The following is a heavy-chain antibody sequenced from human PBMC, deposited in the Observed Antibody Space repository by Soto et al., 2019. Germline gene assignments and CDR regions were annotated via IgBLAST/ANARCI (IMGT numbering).Heavy chain of an antibody. CDR1: GGTFSTSA. Sequence: QVQLEQSGAEVKKPGSSVKVSCKASGGTFSTSAISWVRQAPGQGLEWMGGIRPIFRTPDYAQKFQGRVTVTADESTSTAYKELGGLRSEDTAVYYCARDKDRPQLSGNYFYILDVWGPGTTVTVSS. D-gene: IGHD6-25*01. V-gene: IGHV1-69*12. CDR2: IRPIFRTP. J-gene: IGHJ6*02. CDR3: ARDKDRPQLSGNYFYILDV.